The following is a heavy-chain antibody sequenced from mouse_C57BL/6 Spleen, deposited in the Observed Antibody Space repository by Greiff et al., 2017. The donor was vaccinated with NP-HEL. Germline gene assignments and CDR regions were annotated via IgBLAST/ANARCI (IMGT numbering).Heavy chain of an antibody. CDR2: IYPSDSET. V-gene: IGHV1-61*01. D-gene: IGHD1-1*01. CDR1: GYTFTSYW. CDR3: AITTVVAG. J-gene: IGHJ3*02. Sequence: QVQLQQPGAELVRPGSSVKLSCKASGYTFTSYWMDWVKQRPGQGLEWIGNIYPSDSETHYNQKFKDKATLTADKSSSTAYMQLSSLTSEDSAVYDCAITTVVAGWGQGTLVTVSA.